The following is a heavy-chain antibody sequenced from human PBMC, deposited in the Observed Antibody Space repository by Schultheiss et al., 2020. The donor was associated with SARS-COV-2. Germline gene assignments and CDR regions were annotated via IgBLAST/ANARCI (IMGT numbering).Heavy chain of an antibody. CDR3: ARAYSSGWARKLDY. Sequence: SQTLSLTCTVSGGSISSYYWSWIRQPPGKGLEWIGYMYYSANTYYNPSLKSRVTISVDRSKNQFSLKLSSVTAADTAVYYCARAYSSGWARKLDYWGQGTLVTVSS. CDR2: MYYSANT. CDR1: GGSISSYY. V-gene: IGHV4-59*12. D-gene: IGHD6-19*01. J-gene: IGHJ4*02.